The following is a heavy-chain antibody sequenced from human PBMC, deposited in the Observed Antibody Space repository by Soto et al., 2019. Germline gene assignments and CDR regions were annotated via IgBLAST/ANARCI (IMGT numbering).Heavy chain of an antibody. CDR3: ARIRTMELDAYYYGLDV. D-gene: IGHD1-7*01. V-gene: IGHV3-72*01. CDR1: GFTFSDHY. J-gene: IGHJ6*02. CDR2: IRNKANTYST. Sequence: EVQLVESGGGLVQPGGSLRLSCAASGFTFSDHYMDWVRQAPGKGLEWVGRIRNKANTYSTQYAASVQGRFTISRDDSQNSLYLQMNSLKTDDTAVYYCARIRTMELDAYYYGLDVWGPGTPVTVSS.